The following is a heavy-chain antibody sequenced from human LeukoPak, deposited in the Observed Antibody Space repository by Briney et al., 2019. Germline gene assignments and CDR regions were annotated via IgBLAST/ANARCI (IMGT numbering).Heavy chain of an antibody. CDR2: ISAYNGNT. J-gene: IGHJ5*02. D-gene: IGHD2-15*01. V-gene: IGHV1-18*01. Sequence: ASVKVSCKASGGTFSSYAISWVRQAPGQGPEWMGWISAYNGNTNYAQKFQGRVTMATDTSTSTAYMELRSLRSDDTAVYYCARHLSLVVAMTPASWGPGTLVTVSS. CDR1: GGTFSSYA. CDR3: ARHLSLVVAMTPAS.